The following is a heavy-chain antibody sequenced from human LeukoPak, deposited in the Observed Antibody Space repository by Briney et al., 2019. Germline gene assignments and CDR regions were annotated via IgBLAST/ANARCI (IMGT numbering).Heavy chain of an antibody. D-gene: IGHD6-13*01. CDR1: GFTFSTYW. J-gene: IGHJ4*02. CDR2: ISTDGSTI. Sequence: GGSLRLSCAASGFTFSTYWMHWVRQVPGKGLLWVSRISTDGSTITYADSVQGRFTISRDNAKTTLYLQMNGLRAEDTAVYYCASGRLSTSTWLTGFWGQGTLVTVSS. CDR3: ASGRLSTSTWLTGF. V-gene: IGHV3-74*01.